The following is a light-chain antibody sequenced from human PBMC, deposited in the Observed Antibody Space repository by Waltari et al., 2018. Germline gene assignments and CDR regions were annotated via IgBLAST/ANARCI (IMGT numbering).Light chain of an antibody. J-gene: IGLJ2*01. CDR2: DVS. CDR1: SSDVGGYHY. V-gene: IGLV2-14*03. CDR3: TSYTSRSTWV. Sequence: QSALTQPASVSGSPGQSIAISCTGTSSDVGGYHYVSWYQQHPGKAPKLMIYDVSNRPSGVSNRFSGSKSGNTASLTISGLQAEDEADYYCTSYTSRSTWVFGGGTKLTVL.